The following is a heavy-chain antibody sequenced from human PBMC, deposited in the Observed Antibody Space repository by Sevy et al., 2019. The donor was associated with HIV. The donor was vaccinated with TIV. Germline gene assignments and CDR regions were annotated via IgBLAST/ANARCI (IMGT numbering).Heavy chain of an antibody. CDR1: GYSFTNYW. CDR3: ARLGNNEEGAFDI. Sequence: GESLKISCKASGYSFTNYWIGWVRQMPGKGLEWMGNIYPDDSQTIYSPSFQGQVTISADKSITTAYLQWSSLKASDTAIYYCARLGNNEEGAFDIWGQGTVVTVSS. V-gene: IGHV5-51*01. CDR2: IYPDDSQT. J-gene: IGHJ3*02.